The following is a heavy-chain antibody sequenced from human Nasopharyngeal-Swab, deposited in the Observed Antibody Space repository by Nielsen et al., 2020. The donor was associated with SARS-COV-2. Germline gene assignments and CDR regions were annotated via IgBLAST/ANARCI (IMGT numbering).Heavy chain of an antibody. CDR3: ANGGGGSYYYVMDG. Sequence: WIPEPPGKGLEWIGYIYYSGSTNYNPSLKSRVTISVDTSKNQFSLKLGSVTAADTAVYYFANGGGGSYYYVMDGWGQGTTVTVSS. D-gene: IGHD4-23*01. CDR2: IYYSGST. J-gene: IGHJ6*02. V-gene: IGHV4-59*01.